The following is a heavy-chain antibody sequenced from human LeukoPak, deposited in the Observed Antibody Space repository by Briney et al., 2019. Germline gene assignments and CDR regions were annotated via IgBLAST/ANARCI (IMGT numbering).Heavy chain of an antibody. CDR2: ISSRREYI. CDR3: AGPYYGDNSTFHY. CDR1: GFTFSAYS. Sequence: VGSPRLSCAASGFTFSAYSMNSVRQAPGKGLEWVSSISSRREYIYYAASVKRRFATSRHNAKNTLYLPMNSLRDEDTARYYCAGPYYGDNSTFHYWGQGTLVTVSS. D-gene: IGHD4-23*01. J-gene: IGHJ4*02. V-gene: IGHV3-21*01.